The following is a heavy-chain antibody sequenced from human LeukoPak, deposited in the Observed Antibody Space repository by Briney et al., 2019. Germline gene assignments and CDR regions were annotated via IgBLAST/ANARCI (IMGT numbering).Heavy chain of an antibody. J-gene: IGHJ6*02. CDR3: ARGPRLERHGMDV. CDR2: ISSGDTT. Sequence: GGSLRLSCAASGFTVSRNYMSWVRQAPGKGLEWVSVISSGDTTYYADSVKGRYTISRDSSKNTLYLQMNSLRAEDTAVYFCARGPRLERHGMDVWGQGTTVTVSS. D-gene: IGHD1-1*01. V-gene: IGHV3-66*01. CDR1: GFTVSRNY.